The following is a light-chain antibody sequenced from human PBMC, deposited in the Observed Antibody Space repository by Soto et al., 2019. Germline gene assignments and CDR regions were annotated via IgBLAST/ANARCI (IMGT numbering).Light chain of an antibody. Sequence: EIVMTQSPATLSVSPGQRPSLSCRASQSVSSNLALYQQKPGQAPRLLLYGAYTRSTGIHARFSGSGSGTEFTLPISSLQSEDFAVYYCQQYNNWPQTFGQGTKVDIK. V-gene: IGKV3-15*01. CDR1: QSVSSN. CDR3: QQYNNWPQT. J-gene: IGKJ1*01. CDR2: GAY.